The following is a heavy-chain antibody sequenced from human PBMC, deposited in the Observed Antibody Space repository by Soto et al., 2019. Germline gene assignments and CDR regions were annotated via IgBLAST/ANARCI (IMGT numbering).Heavy chain of an antibody. CDR2: IDPSDSYT. CDR1: GYSFTSYW. V-gene: IGHV5-10-1*01. D-gene: IGHD3-9*01. Sequence: CKGSGYSFTSYWIIWVRQMPGKGLEWMGRIDPSDSYTNYSPSFQGHVTISADKSISTAYLQWSSLKASDTAMYYCARLTYYNILTGIYYYYGMDVWGQGTTVTVSS. J-gene: IGHJ6*02. CDR3: ARLTYYNILTGIYYYYGMDV.